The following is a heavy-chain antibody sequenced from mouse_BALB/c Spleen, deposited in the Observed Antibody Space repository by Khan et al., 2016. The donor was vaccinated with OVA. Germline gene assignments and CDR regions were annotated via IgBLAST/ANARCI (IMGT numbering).Heavy chain of an antibody. D-gene: IGHD1-1*01. CDR3: ARIKKKEATDFDY. CDR2: TNPTNGRT. J-gene: IGHJ2*01. Sequence: QVQLKQSGAELVKAGASVKMSCKASGYTFTSYWMHWVKQRLGQGLEWFAETNPTNGRTYYNEKFTSKATLTVDKSSSTAYMLLSGLTFDDSAVYYCARIKKKEATDFDYWGQGTTLTVSS. V-gene: IGHV1S81*02. CDR1: GYTFTSYW.